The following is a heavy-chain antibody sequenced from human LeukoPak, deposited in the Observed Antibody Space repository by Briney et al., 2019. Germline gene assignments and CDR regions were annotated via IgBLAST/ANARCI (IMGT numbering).Heavy chain of an antibody. CDR1: GYTFTSYG. CDR2: ISAYNGNT. J-gene: IGHJ4*02. D-gene: IGHD3-22*01. V-gene: IGHV1-18*01. CDR3: ARSHYYDSSGYYYHFDY. Sequence: ASVKVSCKASGYTFTSYGMSWVRQAPGQGLEWMGWISAYNGNTNYAQKLQGRVTMTTDTSTSTAYMELRSLRSDDTAVYYCARSHYYDSSGYYYHFDYWGQGTLVTVSS.